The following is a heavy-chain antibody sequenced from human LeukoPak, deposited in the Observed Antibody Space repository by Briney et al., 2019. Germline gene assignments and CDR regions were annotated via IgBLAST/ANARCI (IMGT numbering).Heavy chain of an antibody. J-gene: IGHJ3*02. V-gene: IGHV4-59*12. CDR2: IYYSGST. CDR1: GGSISSYY. Sequence: PSETLSLTCTVSGGSISSYYWSWIRQPPGKGLEWIGYIYYSGSTNYNPSLKSRVTISVDTSKNQFSLKLSSVTAADTAVYYCARGRWELLDGAFDIWGQGTMVTVSS. D-gene: IGHD1-26*01. CDR3: ARGRWELLDGAFDI.